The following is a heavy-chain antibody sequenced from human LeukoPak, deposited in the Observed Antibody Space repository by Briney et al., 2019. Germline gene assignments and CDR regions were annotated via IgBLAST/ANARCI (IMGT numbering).Heavy chain of an antibody. Sequence: PSETLSLTCTVSGGSISSYYWSWIRQPPGKGLEWIGYIYYSGSTNYNPSLKSRVTISVDTSKNQFSLKLSSVTAADTAVYYCASRERSTPYYWYFDLWGRGTLVTVSS. V-gene: IGHV4-59*01. CDR1: GGSISSYY. D-gene: IGHD1-1*01. CDR3: ASRERSTPYYWYFDL. J-gene: IGHJ2*01. CDR2: IYYSGST.